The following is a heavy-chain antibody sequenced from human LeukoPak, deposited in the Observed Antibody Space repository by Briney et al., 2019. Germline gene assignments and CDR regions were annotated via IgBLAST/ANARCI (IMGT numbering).Heavy chain of an antibody. V-gene: IGHV3-30*18. J-gene: IGHJ3*02. CDR3: AKDYDFWSGYGAFDI. CDR1: GFTFSSYG. CDR2: ISYDGSNK. Sequence: GGSLRLSCAASGFTFSSYGMHWVRQAPGKGLEWVAVISYDGSNKYYADSVKGRFTISRDNSKNTLYLQMNSLRAEDTAVYYCAKDYDFWSGYGAFDIWGQGTMVTVSS. D-gene: IGHD3-3*01.